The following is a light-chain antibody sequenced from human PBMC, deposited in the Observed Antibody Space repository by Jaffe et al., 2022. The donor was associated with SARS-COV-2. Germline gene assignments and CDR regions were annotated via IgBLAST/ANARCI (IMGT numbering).Light chain of an antibody. CDR1: SSSIGSNY. CDR3: ASWGDSLSGHVV. V-gene: IGLV1-47*01. CDR2: RND. Sequence: QSVLTQPPSASGTPGQRVTISCSGSSSSIGSNYVYWYQQLPGTAPKLLIFRNDRRPSGVPDRFSGSKSGTSASLAISGLRSEDEADYYCASWGDSLSGHVVFGGGTKLTVL. J-gene: IGLJ2*01.